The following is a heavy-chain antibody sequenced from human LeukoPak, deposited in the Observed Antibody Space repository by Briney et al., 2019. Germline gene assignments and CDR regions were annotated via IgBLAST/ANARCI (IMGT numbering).Heavy chain of an antibody. CDR1: GGSASSYY. Sequence: PSETLSLTCTVSGGSASSYYWTCIRQPAGKGLEWIGRIYTSGSTNYNPSLKSRITISVDKSKNQFSLRLNSVTAADTAVYYCAGYSSYYGHFDYWGQGTLVTVSS. D-gene: IGHD6-19*01. J-gene: IGHJ4*02. CDR2: IYTSGST. V-gene: IGHV4-4*07. CDR3: AGYSSYYGHFDY.